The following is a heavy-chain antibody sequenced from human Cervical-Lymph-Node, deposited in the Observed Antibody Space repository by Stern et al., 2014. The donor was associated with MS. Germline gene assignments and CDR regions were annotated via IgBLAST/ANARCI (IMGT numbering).Heavy chain of an antibody. D-gene: IGHD4-17*01. CDR2: IYPGDSDT. J-gene: IGHJ4*02. CDR3: ARDYGDYAFDY. Sequence: VQLLESGAEVKTPGESLKISCKGSGYSFTANWIAWVRQMPGKGLEWMGIIYPGDSDTRYSPSFQGQVTISADKSISTAYLQWSSLKASDTAMYYCARDYGDYAFDYWGQGTLVTVSS. V-gene: IGHV5-51*01. CDR1: GYSFTANW.